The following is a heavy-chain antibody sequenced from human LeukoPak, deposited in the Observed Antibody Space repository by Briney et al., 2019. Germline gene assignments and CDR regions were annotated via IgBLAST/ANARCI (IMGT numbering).Heavy chain of an antibody. CDR2: INPNSGGT. Sequence: SVKVSCKASGYTFTGYYMHWVRQAPGQGLEWMGRINPNSGGTNYAQKFQGRVTMTRDTSISTAYMELSRLRSDDTAVYYCARDGYYDSSGYYYANFWYYYYGMDVWGQGTTVTVSS. D-gene: IGHD3-22*01. CDR1: GYTFTGYY. V-gene: IGHV1-2*06. J-gene: IGHJ6*02. CDR3: ARDGYYDSSGYYYANFWYYYYGMDV.